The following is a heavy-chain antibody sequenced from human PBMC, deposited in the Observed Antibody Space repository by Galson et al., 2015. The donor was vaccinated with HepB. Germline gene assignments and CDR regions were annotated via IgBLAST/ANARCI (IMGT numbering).Heavy chain of an antibody. Sequence: SLRLSCAASGFTFSSYGMHWVRQAPGKGLEWVAVIWYDGSNKYYADSVKGRFTISRDNSKNTLYLQMNSLRAEDTAVYYCARGSIQLWDPFDYWGQGTLVTVSS. D-gene: IGHD5-18*01. V-gene: IGHV3-33*01. CDR2: IWYDGSNK. CDR1: GFTFSSYG. J-gene: IGHJ4*02. CDR3: ARGSIQLWDPFDY.